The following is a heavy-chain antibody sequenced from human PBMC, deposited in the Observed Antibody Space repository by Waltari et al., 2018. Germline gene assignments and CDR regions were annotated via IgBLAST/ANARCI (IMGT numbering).Heavy chain of an antibody. CDR3: ARVPYYYDSSGYYYYYYGMDV. CDR1: GFTFISYE. D-gene: IGHD3-22*01. Sequence: EVQLVESGGGLVQPGGSLRLSCAAAGFTFISYEMNWVRQAPGKGLEWVSYISSSGSTIYYADSVKGRFTISRDNAKNSLYLQMNSLRAEDTAVYYCARVPYYYDSSGYYYYYYGMDVWGQGTTVTVSS. J-gene: IGHJ6*02. CDR2: ISSSGSTI. V-gene: IGHV3-48*03.